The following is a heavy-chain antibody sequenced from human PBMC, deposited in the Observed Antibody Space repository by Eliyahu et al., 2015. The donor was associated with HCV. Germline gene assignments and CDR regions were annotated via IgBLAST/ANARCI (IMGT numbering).Heavy chain of an antibody. CDR2: INHSGST. D-gene: IGHD3-16*01. J-gene: IGHJ4*02. CDR3: ARELGYDYVWGRHPHPFDY. CDR1: GGSFSGYY. V-gene: IGHV4-34*01. Sequence: QVQLQQWGAGLLKPSETLSLTCAVYGGSFSGYYWSWIRQPPGKGLEWIGEINHSGSTNYNPSLKSRVTISVDTSKNQFSLKLSSVTAADTAVYYCARELGYDYVWGRHPHPFDYWGQGTLVTVSS.